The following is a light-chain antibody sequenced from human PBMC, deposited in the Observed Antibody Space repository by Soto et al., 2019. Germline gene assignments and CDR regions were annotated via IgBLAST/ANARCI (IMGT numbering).Light chain of an antibody. Sequence: EIVLTQSPGTLSLSPGERATLSCRASQSVTSSYLGWYQQKPGQAPRLLIYDASCRATGIPDRFSGGGSGTDFTLTISRLEPEDFAVYYCQQFSSYPLTFGGGTKVDIK. V-gene: IGKV3-20*01. CDR1: QSVTSSY. CDR2: DAS. CDR3: QQFSSYPLT. J-gene: IGKJ4*01.